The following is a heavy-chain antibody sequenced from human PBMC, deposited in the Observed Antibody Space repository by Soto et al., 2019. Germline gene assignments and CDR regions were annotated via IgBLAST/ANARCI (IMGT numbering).Heavy chain of an antibody. D-gene: IGHD4-17*01. V-gene: IGHV3-23*01. Sequence: VGSLRLSCAASGFIFSTYAMNWVRQAPGKGLEWVSAISSSGDSAYYAESVRGRFTISRDNSINTLYLQMRSLRPEDTAVYYCAHPRGYGVFDAVDIWGQGTMVTVSS. CDR2: ISSSGDSA. CDR3: AHPRGYGVFDAVDI. CDR1: GFIFSTYA. J-gene: IGHJ3*02.